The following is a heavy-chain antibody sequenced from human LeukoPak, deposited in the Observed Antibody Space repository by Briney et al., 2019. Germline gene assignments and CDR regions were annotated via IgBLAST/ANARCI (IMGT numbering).Heavy chain of an antibody. D-gene: IGHD3-22*01. CDR1: GFTFSSRDW. Sequence: GGSLRLSCVASGFTFSSRDWMTWVRQAPGKGLEWVANIKQDGSEKNYVDSVKGRFTISRDNAKNSVDLQMNSLRVEDTAVYYCARVSGSTYYYDSSGYYYFDYWGQGTLVTVSS. J-gene: IGHJ4*02. V-gene: IGHV3-7*01. CDR3: ARVSGSTYYYDSSGYYYFDY. CDR2: IKQDGSEK.